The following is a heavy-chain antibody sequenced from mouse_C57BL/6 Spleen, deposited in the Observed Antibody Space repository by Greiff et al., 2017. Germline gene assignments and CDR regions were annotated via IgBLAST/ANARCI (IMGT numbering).Heavy chain of an antibody. V-gene: IGHV1-15*01. CDR1: GYTFTDYE. Sequence: QVQLQQSGAELVRPGASVTLSCKASGYTFTDYEMHWVKQTPVHGLEWIGAIDPETGGTAYNQKFKGKAILTADKSSSTAYMELRSLTSEDSAVYDCTKDKIYYDFLDYWGQGTTLTVSS. CDR2: IDPETGGT. CDR3: TKDKIYYDFLDY. D-gene: IGHD2-4*01. J-gene: IGHJ2*01.